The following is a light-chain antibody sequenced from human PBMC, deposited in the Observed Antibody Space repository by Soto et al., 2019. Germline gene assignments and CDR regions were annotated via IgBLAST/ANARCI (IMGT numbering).Light chain of an antibody. CDR3: CSYAGSSTYV. CDR2: EAS. V-gene: IGLV2-23*01. J-gene: IGLJ1*01. CDR1: RSDFGSFHL. Sequence: SVLTQPASVTGSPGQSITISCTGTRSDFGSFHLVSWYQQHPGKAPKLMIYEASKRPSGVSDRFSGSKSGTTASLTISGLQAEDEADYYCCSYAGSSTYVFGTGTKVTVL.